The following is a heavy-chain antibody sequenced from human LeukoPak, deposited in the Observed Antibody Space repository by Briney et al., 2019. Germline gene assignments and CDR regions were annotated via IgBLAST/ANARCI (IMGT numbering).Heavy chain of an antibody. Sequence: GGSLRLSCAASGFTFSSYSMNWVRPAPGKGLEWVSSISSSSSYIYYADSVKGRFTISRDNAKNSLYLQMNSLRAEDTAVYYCASGRGYSYGDDAFDIWGQGTMVTVSS. CDR2: ISSSSSYI. CDR1: GFTFSSYS. J-gene: IGHJ3*02. V-gene: IGHV3-21*01. D-gene: IGHD5-18*01. CDR3: ASGRGYSYGDDAFDI.